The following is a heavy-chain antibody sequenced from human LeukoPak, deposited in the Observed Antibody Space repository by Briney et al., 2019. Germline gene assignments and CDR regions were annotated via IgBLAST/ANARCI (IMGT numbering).Heavy chain of an antibody. D-gene: IGHD2-15*01. V-gene: IGHV4-4*09. CDR3: VRPGQSSWWVYFNY. CDR2: IHTSGST. J-gene: IGHJ4*02. Sequence: SETLSLTCTVSGGSSSPYYWTWIRQPPGKGLEWKGNIHTSGSTDYNPSLKSRVTMSVDTSKNQFSLRLSSVTAADTAVYYCVRPGQSSWWVYFNYWGQGTVVTVSS. CDR1: GGSSSPYY.